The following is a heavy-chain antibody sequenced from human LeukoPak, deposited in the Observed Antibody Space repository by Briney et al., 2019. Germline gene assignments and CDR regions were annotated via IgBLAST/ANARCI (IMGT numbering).Heavy chain of an antibody. CDR3: ARVIYSSGWSTNNYYYYYMDV. CDR1: GGSISSYY. D-gene: IGHD6-19*01. CDR2: IYYSGST. Sequence: SETLSLTCTVSGGSISSYYWSWIRQPPGKGLEWIGYIYYSGSTNYNPSLKSRVTISVDTSKNQFSLKLSSVTAADTAVYYCARVIYSSGWSTNNYYYYYMDVWGKGTTVTVSS. J-gene: IGHJ6*03. V-gene: IGHV4-59*01.